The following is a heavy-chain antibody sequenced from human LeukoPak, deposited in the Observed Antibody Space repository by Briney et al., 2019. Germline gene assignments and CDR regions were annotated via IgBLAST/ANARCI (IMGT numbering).Heavy chain of an antibody. Sequence: GGSLRLSCAASGFTFSSYSMNWVRQAPGKGLEWVSSVSSSGIYIYYADSVKGRFTISRDNAKNSLYLQMNSLRAEDTAVYYCARWICGSTSCYYDYWGQGTLVTVSS. CDR2: VSSSGIYI. J-gene: IGHJ4*02. CDR3: ARWICGSTSCYYDY. CDR1: GFTFSSYS. D-gene: IGHD2-2*01. V-gene: IGHV3-21*03.